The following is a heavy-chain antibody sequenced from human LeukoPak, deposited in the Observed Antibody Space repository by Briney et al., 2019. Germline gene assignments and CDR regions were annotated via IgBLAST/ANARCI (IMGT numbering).Heavy chain of an antibody. V-gene: IGHV1-46*01. D-gene: IGHD6-25*01. CDR1: GYTFTSYY. J-gene: IGHJ2*01. Sequence: GASVTVSCKASGYTFTSYYMHWVRQAPGQGLEWMGIINPSGGSTSYAQKFQGRVTMTRDISTSTVYMELSSLRSEDTAVYYCARGRRRPDFELWGRGTLVTVSS. CDR2: INPSGGST. CDR3: ARGRRRPDFEL.